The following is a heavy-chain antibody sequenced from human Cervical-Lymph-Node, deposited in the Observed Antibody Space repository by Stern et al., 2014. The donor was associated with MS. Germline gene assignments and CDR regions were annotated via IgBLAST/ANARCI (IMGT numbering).Heavy chain of an antibody. CDR3: AKGPGYYDSSGYSGPLDY. CDR1: GFAFDGSA. CDR2: ISWSNVNI. D-gene: IGHD3-22*01. J-gene: IGHJ4*02. V-gene: IGHV3-9*01. Sequence: EVQLVESGGGLVQPGRSLRLSCAASGFAFDGSAMHWVRQAPGKGLELVSGISWSNVNIDYADSVKGRFAISRDNAKNSLYMEMNSLRAEDTALYYCAKGPGYYDSSGYSGPLDYWGQGTLVTVSS.